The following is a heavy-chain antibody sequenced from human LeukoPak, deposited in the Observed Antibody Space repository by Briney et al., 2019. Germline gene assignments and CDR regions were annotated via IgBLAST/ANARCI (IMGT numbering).Heavy chain of an antibody. CDR1: GGSISGRW. D-gene: IGHD2/OR15-2a*01. Sequence: SETLSLTCTVSGGSISGRWWSWIRQPPGKGLEWIGDIFYSGGTNSNPSLRSRLTMSLDTSKNQFSLRLSSVTAADTAMYYCARRNTGDASIDFWGRGTLVIASS. CDR3: ARRNTGDASIDF. V-gene: IGHV4-59*08. J-gene: IGHJ4*02. CDR2: IFYSGGT.